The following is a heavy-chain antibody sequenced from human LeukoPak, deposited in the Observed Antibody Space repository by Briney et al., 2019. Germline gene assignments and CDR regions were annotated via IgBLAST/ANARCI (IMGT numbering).Heavy chain of an antibody. Sequence: ASVKVSCKASGYTFTSYYMHWVRQAPGQGLEWMGIINPSGGSTSYAQKFQGRVTMTRDTSTSTVYMELSSLRSEDTAVYYCARPSTPHYYDSSGYSSTWKGFWFDPWGQGTLVTVSS. CDR1: GYTFTSYY. D-gene: IGHD3-22*01. CDR3: ARPSTPHYYDSSGYSSTWKGFWFDP. J-gene: IGHJ5*02. CDR2: INPSGGST. V-gene: IGHV1-46*01.